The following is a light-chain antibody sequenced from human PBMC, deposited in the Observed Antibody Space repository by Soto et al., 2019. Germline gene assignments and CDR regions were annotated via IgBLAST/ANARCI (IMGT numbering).Light chain of an antibody. CDR3: SSYTSSSTVV. J-gene: IGLJ2*01. V-gene: IGLV2-14*01. Sequence: QLVLTQPASVSGSPGQSITISCTGTSSDVGGYNYVSWYQQHPGKAPKLMIYEVSNRPSGVSNRFSGSKSGNTASLTISGLQAEDEADYYCSSYTSSSTVVFGGGTQLTGL. CDR1: SSDVGGYNY. CDR2: EVS.